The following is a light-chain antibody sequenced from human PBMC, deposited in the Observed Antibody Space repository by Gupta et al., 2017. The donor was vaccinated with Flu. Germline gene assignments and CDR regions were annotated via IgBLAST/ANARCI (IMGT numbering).Light chain of an antibody. V-gene: IGLV1-47*01. Sequence: VTISCSGSSSTIGSNYVYCYQQLPGTAPNLLIYWNNQRPSGVPARFSGSKSGASASLAISGLRSEDEADYYCAAWDDSLSGHVVFGGGTKLTVL. J-gene: IGLJ2*01. CDR2: WNN. CDR1: SSTIGSNY. CDR3: AAWDDSLSGHVV.